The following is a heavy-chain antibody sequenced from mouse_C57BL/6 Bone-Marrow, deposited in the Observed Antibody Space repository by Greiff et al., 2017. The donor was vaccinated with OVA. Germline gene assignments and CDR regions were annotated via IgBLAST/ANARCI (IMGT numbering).Heavy chain of an antibody. D-gene: IGHD1-1*01. V-gene: IGHV5-12*01. CDR1: GFTFSDYY. J-gene: IGHJ3*01. CDR3: ARPGGSSTWFAY. CDR2: ISNGGGST. Sequence: EVKLMESGGGLVQPGGSLKLSCAASGFTFSDYYMHWVRQTPEKRLEWVAYISNGGGSTYYPDTVKGRFTISRDNAKNTLYLQMSRLKSEDTAMYYCARPGGSSTWFAYWGQGTLVTVSA.